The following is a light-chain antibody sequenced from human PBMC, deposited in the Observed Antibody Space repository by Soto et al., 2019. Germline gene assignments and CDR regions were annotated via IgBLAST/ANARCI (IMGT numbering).Light chain of an antibody. Sequence: EIVLTQSPATLSLSPGERATLSCRASQSVSSYLAWYQQKPGQAPRLLIYDASNRATGIPARFSGSGSGTDFTLTISSLEPGDVAVYYCQQRSNGPWTFGQGTKEDIK. V-gene: IGKV3-11*01. CDR3: QQRSNGPWT. CDR1: QSVSSY. J-gene: IGKJ1*01. CDR2: DAS.